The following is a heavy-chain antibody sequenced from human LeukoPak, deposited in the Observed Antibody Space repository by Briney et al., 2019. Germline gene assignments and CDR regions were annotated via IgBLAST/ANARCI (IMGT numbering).Heavy chain of an antibody. CDR3: VRDRGTYRPIDY. V-gene: IGHV3-21*04. Sequence: GGPLRLSCAASAFSLNAYNMNWVRQAPGKEPEWVSSISYTGTYIYYADSVKGRFTISRDNAQNSLYLQMNSLRAEDTAIYYCVRDRGTYRPIDYWGQGTLVTVSS. D-gene: IGHD1-26*01. CDR1: AFSLNAYN. CDR2: ISYTGTYI. J-gene: IGHJ4*02.